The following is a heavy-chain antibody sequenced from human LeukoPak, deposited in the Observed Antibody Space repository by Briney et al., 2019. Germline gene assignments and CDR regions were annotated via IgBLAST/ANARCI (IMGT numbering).Heavy chain of an antibody. CDR2: INSDGSST. J-gene: IGHJ4*02. CDR3: ARYYYDSSGPGGIFDY. D-gene: IGHD3-22*01. V-gene: IGHV3-74*01. CDR1: GFTFSSYW. Sequence: GGSLRLSCAASGFTFSSYWMHRVRQAPGKGLVWVSRINSDGSSTSYADSVKGRFTISRDNAKNTLYLLMNSLRAEDTAVYYCARYYYDSSGPGGIFDYWGQGTLVTVSS.